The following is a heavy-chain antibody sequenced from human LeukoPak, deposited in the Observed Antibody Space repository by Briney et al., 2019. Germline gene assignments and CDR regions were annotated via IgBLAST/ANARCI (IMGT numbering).Heavy chain of an antibody. D-gene: IGHD6-19*01. V-gene: IGHV3-21*01. J-gene: IGHJ4*02. Sequence: GGSLRLSCAASGFTFSSYSMNWVRQAPGKGLEWVSFISSSSSYIYYADSVKGQFTISRDNAKNSLYLQMNSLRAEDTAVYYCARGVGYSSGWFDYWGQGTLVTVSS. CDR3: ARGVGYSSGWFDY. CDR1: GFTFSSYS. CDR2: ISSSSSYI.